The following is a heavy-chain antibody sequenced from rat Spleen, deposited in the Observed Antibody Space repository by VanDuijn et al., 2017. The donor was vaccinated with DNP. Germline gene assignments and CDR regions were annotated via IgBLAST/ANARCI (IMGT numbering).Heavy chain of an antibody. CDR3: TRGSSLPGYLDY. CDR1: GFTFSSFP. CDR2: ISDTGDRT. J-gene: IGHJ2*01. D-gene: IGHD1-4*01. Sequence: EVQLVESGGGSVQPGRSMKLSCAASGFTFSSFPMAWVRQAPTTGLDWVSTISDTGDRTYYRDPVKGRFTISRDNGESSLYLQMNSLWSEDTATYYCTRGSSLPGYLDYWGQGVLVTVSS. V-gene: IGHV5-46*01.